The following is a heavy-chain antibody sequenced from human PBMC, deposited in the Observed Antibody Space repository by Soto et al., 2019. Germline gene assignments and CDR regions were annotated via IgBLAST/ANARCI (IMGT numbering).Heavy chain of an antibody. D-gene: IGHD1-26*01. CDR3: ARDLDSGSYPTAYGMDV. CDR2: IWYDGSNK. CDR1: GFTFSSYG. J-gene: IGHJ6*02. Sequence: QVQLVESGGGVAQPGRSLRLSCAASGFTFSSYGMHWVRQAPGKGLEWVAVIWYDGSNKYYADSVKGRFTISRDNSKNTLYLQMNSLTAQDTAVYYCARDLDSGSYPTAYGMDVWGQGTTVTVSS. V-gene: IGHV3-33*01.